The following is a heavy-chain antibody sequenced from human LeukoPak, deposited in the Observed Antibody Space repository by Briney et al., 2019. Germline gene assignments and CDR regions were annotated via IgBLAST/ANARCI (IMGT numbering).Heavy chain of an antibody. CDR2: IIPILGIA. V-gene: IGHV1-69*04. J-gene: IGHJ5*02. CDR3: ARDPKYYGSGNRGWFDP. D-gene: IGHD3-10*01. CDR1: GGTFSSYA. Sequence: SVKVSCKASGGTFSSYAISWVRQAPGQGLEWMGRIIPILGIANYAQKFQGRVTITADKSTSTAYMELSSLRSEDTAVYYCARDPKYYGSGNRGWFDPWGQGTLVTVSS.